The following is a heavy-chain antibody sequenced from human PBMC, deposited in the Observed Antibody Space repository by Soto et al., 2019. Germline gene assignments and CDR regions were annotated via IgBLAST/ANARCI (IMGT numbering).Heavy chain of an antibody. J-gene: IGHJ6*02. D-gene: IGHD2-8*01. CDR3: AKNGQSPSYYYGLDV. CDR2: ISGYNGDT. CDR1: GYTFSRYG. Sequence: ASVKVSCKASGYTFSRYGISWVRQAPGQGLEWMGWISGYNGDTNYAQKFQGRVTMTIDTSTTTAYMELRGLTSDETAIYYCAKNGQSPSYYYGLDVWG. V-gene: IGHV1-18*01.